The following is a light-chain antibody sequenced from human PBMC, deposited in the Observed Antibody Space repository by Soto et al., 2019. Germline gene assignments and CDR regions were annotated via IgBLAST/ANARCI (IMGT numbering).Light chain of an antibody. V-gene: IGLV1-40*01. CDR3: QSYDSSLSGLV. CDR2: GNS. J-gene: IGLJ3*02. CDR1: SSNIGAGYD. Sequence: QSVLTQPPSVSGAPGQRVTISCTVSSSNIGAGYDLHWYQQLQGTAPKLLIYGNSNRTSGVPDRFSGSKSGTSASLAITGLQAEDEADSYCQSYDSSLSGLVFGGGTKLTVL.